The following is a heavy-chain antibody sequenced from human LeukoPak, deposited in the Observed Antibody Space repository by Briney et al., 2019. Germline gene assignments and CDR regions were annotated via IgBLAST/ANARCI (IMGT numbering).Heavy chain of an antibody. CDR3: AKESTGSTSLDY. V-gene: IGHV3-30*02. D-gene: IGHD1-7*01. Sequence: GGSLRLSCAASRFTFSTYGMHWVRQAPGKGLEWVAFIRCDGSNKYYADSVKGRLTISRDNSKNTLYLQINSLRAEDTAVYFCAKESTGSTSLDYWGQGTLVTVSS. CDR1: RFTFSTYG. CDR2: IRCDGSNK. J-gene: IGHJ4*02.